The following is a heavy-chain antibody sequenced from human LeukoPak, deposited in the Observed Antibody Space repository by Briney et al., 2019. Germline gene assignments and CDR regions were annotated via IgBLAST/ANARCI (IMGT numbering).Heavy chain of an antibody. V-gene: IGHV3-48*03. Sequence: PGGSLRLSCAASGFTFSSYEMNWVRQAPGKGLEWVSSISRSGTSIYYADSVKGRFTISRDNRKNSLYLQMNSLRAEDTAVYYCARRTETFDIWGQGTMVTVSS. CDR1: GFTFSSYE. CDR3: ARRTETFDI. D-gene: IGHD1-14*01. J-gene: IGHJ3*02. CDR2: ISRSGTSI.